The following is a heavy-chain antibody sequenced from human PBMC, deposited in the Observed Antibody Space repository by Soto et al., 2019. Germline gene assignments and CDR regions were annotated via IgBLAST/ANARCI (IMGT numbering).Heavy chain of an antibody. CDR2: IIAVLGIT. Sequence: QVHLVQSGAEVRKPGSSVKVSCKASGGTPSTYTISWVRQAPGQGLEWMGRIIAVLGITNYAQSFQGRVTITADKSTSTAYMELSSLRSEDTAVYYCAREEGTVTYDYWGQGTLVTVSS. V-gene: IGHV1-69*08. D-gene: IGHD4-17*01. CDR1: GGTPSTYT. CDR3: AREEGTVTYDY. J-gene: IGHJ4*02.